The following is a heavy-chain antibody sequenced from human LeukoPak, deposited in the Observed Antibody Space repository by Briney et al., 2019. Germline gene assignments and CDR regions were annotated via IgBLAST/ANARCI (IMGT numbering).Heavy chain of an antibody. CDR1: GGSISSSSYY. Sequence: PSETLSLTCTVSGGSISSSSYYWGWIRQPPGKGLEWIGSIYYSGSTYYNPSLKSRVTISVDTSKNQFSLMLSSVTAADTAVYYCARVQYNSGWYGGGFDYWGQGTLVTVSS. V-gene: IGHV4-39*07. D-gene: IGHD6-19*01. CDR3: ARVQYNSGWYGGGFDY. J-gene: IGHJ4*02. CDR2: IYYSGST.